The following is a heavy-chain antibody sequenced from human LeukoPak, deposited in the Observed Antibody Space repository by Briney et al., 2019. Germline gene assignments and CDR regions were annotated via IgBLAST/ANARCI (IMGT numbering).Heavy chain of an antibody. CDR2: IHTSGST. Sequence: PSETLSLTCTVSGGSISSGSYYWSWIRQPAGRGLEWIGRIHTSGSTNYNPSLKNRVTISIDTSKNQFSLRLSSVTAADTAVFYCARDSPGILDYWGQGTLVTVSS. D-gene: IGHD3-10*01. V-gene: IGHV4-61*02. J-gene: IGHJ4*02. CDR3: ARDSPGILDY. CDR1: GGSISSGSYY.